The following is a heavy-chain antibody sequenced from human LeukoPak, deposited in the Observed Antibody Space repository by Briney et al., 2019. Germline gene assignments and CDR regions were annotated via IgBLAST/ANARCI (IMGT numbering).Heavy chain of an antibody. J-gene: IGHJ4*01. D-gene: IGHD4-17*01. CDR1: GFTFSSYG. CDR2: IWYDGSNK. Sequence: GGSLRLSCAASGFTFSSYGMHWVRQAPGKGLEWVAVIWYDGSNKYYADSVRGRFTISRDNSKNTLYLQMNSLRVEDTAVYYCAKDASTVILRFDYWGQGTLVTVSS. V-gene: IGHV3-33*06. CDR3: AKDASTVILRFDY.